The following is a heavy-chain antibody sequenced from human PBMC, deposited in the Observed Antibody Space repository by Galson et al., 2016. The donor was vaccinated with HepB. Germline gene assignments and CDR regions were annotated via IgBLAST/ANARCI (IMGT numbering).Heavy chain of an antibody. V-gene: IGHV1-58*02. J-gene: IGHJ6*02. CDR3: AAGYCRSTNCYSGMDV. D-gene: IGHD2-2*02. CDR1: GFTFASSA. Sequence: SVKVSCKASGFTFASSAMQWVRQARGQRLEWIGWIVVGSGNTKYAQKFQERVTIDRDMSTSTAYMELSSLRFEDTAVYYCAAGYCRSTNCYSGMDVWGQGTTVTVSS. CDR2: IVVGSGNT.